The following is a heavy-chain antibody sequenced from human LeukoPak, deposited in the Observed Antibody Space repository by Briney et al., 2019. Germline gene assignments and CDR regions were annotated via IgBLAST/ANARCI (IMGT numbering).Heavy chain of an antibody. CDR3: ARESLGGGDDAFDI. V-gene: IGHV3-48*01. J-gene: IGHJ3*02. Sequence: QSGGSLRLSCAASGFTFSSYSINWVRPAPGKGLEWVSYISSSSSTIYQADSVKGRFTISRDNAKNSLYLQMNSLRVEDTAVYYCARESLGGGDDAFDIWGQGTMVTVSS. CDR1: GFTFSSYS. CDR2: ISSSSSTI. D-gene: IGHD2-21*01.